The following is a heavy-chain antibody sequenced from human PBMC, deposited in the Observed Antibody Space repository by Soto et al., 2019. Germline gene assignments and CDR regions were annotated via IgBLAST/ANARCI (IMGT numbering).Heavy chain of an antibody. V-gene: IGHV4-61*01. CDR1: GGSISSVNYY. Sequence: PSETLSLTCTVSGGSISSVNYYWSWIRQHPGKGLEWIGFIHYSGSTNYNPSLKSRVTMSVDTSKNQFSLKLTSVNAADTAVYYCTRGGDAYKNGHWGQGTLVTVSS. D-gene: IGHD2-21*01. CDR3: TRGGDAYKNGH. J-gene: IGHJ4*02. CDR2: IHYSGST.